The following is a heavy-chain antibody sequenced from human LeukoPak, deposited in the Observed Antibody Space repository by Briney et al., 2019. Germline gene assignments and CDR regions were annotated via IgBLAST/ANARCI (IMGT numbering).Heavy chain of an antibody. CDR2: IRDDGSTR. CDR3: AKVPHSWGLFDS. Sequence: PGGSLRLSCAASGFTFNSAWMAWVRQAPGKGLEWVAFIRDDGSTRYYADSVKGRFTVSRDNSKNTLYLQMDSLRTEDTAVYYCAKVPHSWGLFDSWGQGTLVTVSS. J-gene: IGHJ4*02. D-gene: IGHD3-16*01. CDR1: GFTFNSAW. V-gene: IGHV3-30*02.